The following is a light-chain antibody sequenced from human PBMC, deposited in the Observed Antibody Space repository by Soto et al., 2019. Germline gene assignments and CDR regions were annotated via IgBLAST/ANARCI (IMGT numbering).Light chain of an antibody. CDR3: QQYNKWPLT. V-gene: IGKV3-15*01. J-gene: IGKJ3*01. Sequence: EIVMTQSPATLSVSPGERATLSCRASQSVSSNLAWYQQKPGQAPRILIYGASTRATGIPARFSGSGSGTDFTLAISTLQSEYFSVYYCQQYNKWPLTFGPGTKVDIK. CDR1: QSVSSN. CDR2: GAS.